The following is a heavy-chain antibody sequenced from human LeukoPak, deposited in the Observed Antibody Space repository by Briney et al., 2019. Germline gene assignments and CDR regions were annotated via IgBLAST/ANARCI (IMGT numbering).Heavy chain of an antibody. V-gene: IGHV4-59*01. CDR1: GGSISSYY. J-gene: IGHJ5*02. D-gene: IGHD3-22*01. Sequence: PSETLSLTCTVSGGSISSYYWSWIRQPPGKGLEWIGYIYYSGSTNYNPSLKSRVTISVDTSKNQFSLKLSPVTAADTAVYYCARMLGDYYDSSGYDNWFDPWGQGTLVTVSS. CDR3: ARMLGDYYDSSGYDNWFDP. CDR2: IYYSGST.